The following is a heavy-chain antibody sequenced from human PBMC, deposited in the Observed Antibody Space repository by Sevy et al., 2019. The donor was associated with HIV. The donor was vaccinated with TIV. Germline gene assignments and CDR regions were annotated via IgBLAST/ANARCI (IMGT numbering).Heavy chain of an antibody. CDR1: GFTFGYFA. V-gene: IGHV3-23*01. Sequence: GGSLRLSCEVSGFTFGYFAMSWVRQAPGKGLEWVSGISPNGATSHYAASVRGRFTISRDNSKNRMYLQMSSLRAEDTAQYYCAKETSGWYDALDQWGQGTLVTVSS. D-gene: IGHD6-19*01. CDR2: ISPNGATS. CDR3: AKETSGWYDALDQ. J-gene: IGHJ4*02.